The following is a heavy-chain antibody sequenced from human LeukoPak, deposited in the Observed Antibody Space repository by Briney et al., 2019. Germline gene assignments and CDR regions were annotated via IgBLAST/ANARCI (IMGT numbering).Heavy chain of an antibody. CDR3: AKSVSPGGGYDYFDY. D-gene: IGHD5-12*01. J-gene: IGHJ4*02. CDR2: ISGDGGGT. V-gene: IGHV3-43*02. CDR1: GFTFDDYA. Sequence: GGSLRLSCAASGFTFDDYAMHWVRQAPGKGLEWVSLISGDGGGTYYADSVKGRFTISRDNSKNSLYLQMSSLRAEDTAFYYCAKSVSPGGGYDYFDYWGQGTLVTVPS.